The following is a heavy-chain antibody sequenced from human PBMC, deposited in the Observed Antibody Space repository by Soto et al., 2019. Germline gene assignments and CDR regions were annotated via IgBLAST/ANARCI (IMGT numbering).Heavy chain of an antibody. J-gene: IGHJ6*03. CDR3: ARDSGGGYPNYYYYCMDD. CDR1: GFTFSSYG. CDR2: IWYDGSNK. V-gene: IGHV3-33*01. D-gene: IGHD3-16*02. Sequence: QVQLVESGGGVVQPGRSLRLSCAASGFTFSSYGMHWVRQAPGKGLEWVAVIWYDGSNKYYADSVKGRFTISRDNYKNTLYLQMHSLSAEDTAVDYCARDSGGGYPNYYYYCMDDWGKGTPVTVSS.